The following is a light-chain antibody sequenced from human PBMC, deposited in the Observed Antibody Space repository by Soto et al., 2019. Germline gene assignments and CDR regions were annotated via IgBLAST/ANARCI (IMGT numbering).Light chain of an antibody. CDR2: GAS. CDR1: QSVSGSY. Sequence: ETGFAQSPDPLLLTPGEASTLPTRASQSVSGSYLAWYQQKPGQAPRLLIYGASSRATGIPDRFSGSGSGTDFTLTISRLEPEDFAVYYCQQYGSSPWTFGQGTKVDI. J-gene: IGKJ1*01. CDR3: QQYGSSPWT. V-gene: IGKV3-20*01.